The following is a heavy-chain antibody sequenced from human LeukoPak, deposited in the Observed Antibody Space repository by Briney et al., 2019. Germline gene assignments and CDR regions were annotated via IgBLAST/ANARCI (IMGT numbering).Heavy chain of an antibody. CDR2: IYTRGST. J-gene: IGHJ4*02. CDR3: AGEGHYYDSSGYYYGGEDY. Sequence: SETLSLTCTVSGGSISSYYWSWIRQPAGKGLEWIGRIYTRGSTNYNPSLKSRVTMSVGTSKNQFSLKLSSVTAADTAVYYCAGEGHYYDSSGYYYGGEDYWGQGTLVTVSS. V-gene: IGHV4-4*07. CDR1: GGSISSYY. D-gene: IGHD3-22*01.